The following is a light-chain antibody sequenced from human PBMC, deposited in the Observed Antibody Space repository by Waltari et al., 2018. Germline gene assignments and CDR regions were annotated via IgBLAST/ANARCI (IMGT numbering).Light chain of an antibody. CDR1: ESVKNN. CDR3: HQYNTLPLT. V-gene: IGKV1-5*03. Sequence: DVQLIQPPSTLSASVGDRVTITCPASESVKNNLAWYQHQPGKAPKVLVHKASRLESGVPSRFSGSGDGTEFTLTISSLEPDDFATYYCHQYNTLPLTFGGGTKVEIK. J-gene: IGKJ4*01. CDR2: KAS.